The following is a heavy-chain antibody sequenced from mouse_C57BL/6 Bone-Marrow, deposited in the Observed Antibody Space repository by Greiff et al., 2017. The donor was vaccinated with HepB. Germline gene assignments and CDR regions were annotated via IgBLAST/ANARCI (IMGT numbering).Heavy chain of an antibody. V-gene: IGHV1-19*01. J-gene: IGHJ2*01. CDR2: INPYNCGT. CDR3: ARDD. CDR1: GYTFTDYY. Sequence: VQLKQSGPVLVKPGASVKMSCKASGYTFTDYYMNWVKQSHGKSLEWIGVINPYNCGTSYNQKFKGKATLTVDKSSSTAYMELNSLTSEDSAVYYCARDDWGQGTTLTVSS.